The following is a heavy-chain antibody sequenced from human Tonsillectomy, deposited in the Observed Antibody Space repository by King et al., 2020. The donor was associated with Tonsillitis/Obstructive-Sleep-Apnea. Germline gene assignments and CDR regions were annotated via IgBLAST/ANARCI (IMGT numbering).Heavy chain of an antibody. J-gene: IGHJ6*03. CDR3: ARKSGSSWFPNYYYMDV. D-gene: IGHD6-13*01. V-gene: IGHV5-51*01. CDR2: IYPGNSDT. CDR1: GYPFTTHW. Sequence: QLVQSGAEVKKPGESLKISCQGSGYPFTTHWIGWVRQMPGKGLEWMAIIYPGNSDTRYSPSFEGQVTISADKSISTAYLQWSSLKASDTAMYYCARKSGSSWFPNYYYMDVWGEGTTVTVSS.